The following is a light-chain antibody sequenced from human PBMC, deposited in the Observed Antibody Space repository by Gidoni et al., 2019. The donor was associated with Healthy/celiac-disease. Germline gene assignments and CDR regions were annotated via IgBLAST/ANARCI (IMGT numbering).Light chain of an antibody. CDR2: WAS. CDR3: QQYYSTLT. V-gene: IGKV4-1*01. CDR1: QSVLYISNNKNY. Sequence: DIVMTQSPDSLAVSLGERATINCKSSQSVLYISNNKNYLAWYQQKPGQPPKLLIYWASTRESGVPDRFSGGGSGTDFTLTISSLQAEDVAVYYCQQYYSTLTFGGGTKVEIK. J-gene: IGKJ4*01.